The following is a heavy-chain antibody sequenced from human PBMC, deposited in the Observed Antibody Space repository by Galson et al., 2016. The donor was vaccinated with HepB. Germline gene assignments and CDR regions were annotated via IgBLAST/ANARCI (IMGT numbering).Heavy chain of an antibody. CDR1: GFSFSSYS. CDR2: ISVYRTI. J-gene: IGHJ4*02. D-gene: IGHD5-18*01. CDR3: ARYAVDTALDY. V-gene: IGHV3-48*04. Sequence: SLRLSCAASGFSFSSYSMHWVRQAPGKGLEWVSYISVYRTIYYADSVRGRFTISRDNAQNSVYLQMNTLRAEDTAVYYCARYAVDTALDYWGQGTLVTVSS.